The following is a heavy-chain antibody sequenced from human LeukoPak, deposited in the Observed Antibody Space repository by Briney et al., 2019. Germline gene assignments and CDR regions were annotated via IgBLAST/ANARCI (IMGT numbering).Heavy chain of an antibody. CDR1: GFTFSTFA. D-gene: IGHD3-22*01. CDR2: IFPSGGEI. Sequence: PGGSLRLSCEASGFTFSTFAMIWVRQPPGKGLEWVASIFPSGGEIHYADSVRGRFTISRDNSKSTLSLQMNSLRAEDTAVYYCAREEYDSSGYYFDYWGQGTLVTVSS. J-gene: IGHJ4*02. CDR3: AREEYDSSGYYFDY. V-gene: IGHV3-23*01.